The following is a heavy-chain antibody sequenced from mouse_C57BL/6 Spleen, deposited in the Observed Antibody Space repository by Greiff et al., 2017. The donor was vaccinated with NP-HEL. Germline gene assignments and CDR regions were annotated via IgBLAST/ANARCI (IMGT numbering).Heavy chain of an antibody. J-gene: IGHJ3*01. CDR2: IHPNSGST. D-gene: IGHD1-1*01. CDR3: ARRGVVARGAY. CDR1: GYTFTSYW. Sequence: QVQLQQPGAELVKPGASVKLSCKASGYTFTSYWMHWVKQRPGQGLEWIGMIHPNSGSTNYNEKFKSKATLTVDKSSSTAYMQLSSLTSEDSAVYYCARRGVVARGAYRGQGTLVTVSA. V-gene: IGHV1-64*01.